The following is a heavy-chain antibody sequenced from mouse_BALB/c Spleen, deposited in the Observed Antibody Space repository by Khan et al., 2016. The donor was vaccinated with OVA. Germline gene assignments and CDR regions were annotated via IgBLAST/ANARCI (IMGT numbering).Heavy chain of an antibody. CDR3: VNHGSRSAWFIY. D-gene: IGHD1-1*01. CDR1: GYTFTNYW. J-gene: IGHJ3*01. Sequence: QVQLQQSGAELAKPGASVKMSCKASGYTFTNYWMHWVKQRPGQGLDWIGYINPSTGYTEYNQKFKEKATLTADKSSTPAYMQLSSMRSEGSAGFYCVNHGSRSAWFIYWGKGTWVTVSA. CDR2: INPSTGYT. V-gene: IGHV1-7*01.